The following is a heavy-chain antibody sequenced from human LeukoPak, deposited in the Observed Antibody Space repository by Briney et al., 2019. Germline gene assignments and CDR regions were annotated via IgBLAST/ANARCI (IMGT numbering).Heavy chain of an antibody. J-gene: IGHJ4*02. CDR2: ISGSGGTT. CDR1: GFTFSSYA. CDR3: AKGPYYDSSGYFNY. D-gene: IGHD3-22*01. Sequence: GVSLRLSCAASGFTFSSYAMTWVRQAPGKGLEWVSAISGSGGTTYYTDSVKGRFTISRDNSKNTLYLQMNSLRAEDTALYYCAKGPYYDSSGYFNYWGQGTLVTVSS. V-gene: IGHV3-23*01.